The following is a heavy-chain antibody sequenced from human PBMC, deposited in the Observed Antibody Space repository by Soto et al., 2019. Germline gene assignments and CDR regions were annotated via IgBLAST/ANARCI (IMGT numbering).Heavy chain of an antibody. J-gene: IGHJ4*02. V-gene: IGHV4-59*01. CDR1: GGSISSYY. CDR3: ARGRDSSGWYLVGYFDY. Sequence: TLETLSLTCTVSGGSISSYYWSWIRQPPGKGLEWIGYIYYSGSTNYNPSLKSRVTISVDTSKNQFSLKLSSVTAADTAVYYCARGRDSSGWYLVGYFDYWGQGTLVTVSS. CDR2: IYYSGST. D-gene: IGHD6-19*01.